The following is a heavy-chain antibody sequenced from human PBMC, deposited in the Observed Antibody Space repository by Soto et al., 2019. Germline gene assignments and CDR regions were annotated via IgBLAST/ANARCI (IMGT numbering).Heavy chain of an antibody. CDR2: INHSGST. CDR1: GGSFSGYY. CDR3: ARGHRTVTTIVHY. V-gene: IGHV4-34*01. J-gene: IGHJ4*02. D-gene: IGHD4-4*01. Sequence: QVQLQQWGAGLLKPSETLSLTCAVYGGSFSGYYWSCIRQPPGKGLEWIGEINHSGSTNYNPSLNRRVTISVDTSKNQFSLKLSSVTAADTAVYYCARGHRTVTTIVHYWGQGTLVTVSS.